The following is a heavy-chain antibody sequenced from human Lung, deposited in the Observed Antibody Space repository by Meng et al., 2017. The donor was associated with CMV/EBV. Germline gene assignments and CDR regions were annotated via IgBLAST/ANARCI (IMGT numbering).Heavy chain of an antibody. D-gene: IGHD2/OR15-2a*01. CDR2: ISYDGSNK. V-gene: IGHV3-30-3*01. CDR3: ARESQIGVDD. Sequence: GESLKISCAASGYTFSSYAMHWVRQAPGKGLEWVAVISYDGSNKYYADSVKGRFTISRDNSKNTLYLQMNSLRAEDTAVYYCARESQIGVDDWGQGTLVTVSS. CDR1: GYTFSSYA. J-gene: IGHJ4*02.